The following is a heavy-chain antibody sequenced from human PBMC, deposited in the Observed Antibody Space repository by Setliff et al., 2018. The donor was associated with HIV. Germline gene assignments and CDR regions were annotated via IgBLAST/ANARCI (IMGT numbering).Heavy chain of an antibody. CDR2: IGWNGVSI. Sequence: SLRLSCVASGFTFDEYALHWVRQVPGKGLEWVSSIGWNGVSIAYADSVKGGFTISRDNAKNSLFLQLISLRAEESAVYYCAREGRVREVGETIQYYNYFYAMDVWGQGTSVTVSS. V-gene: IGHV3-9*01. CDR3: AREGRVREVGETIQYYNYFYAMDV. J-gene: IGHJ6*02. D-gene: IGHD1-26*01. CDR1: GFTFDEYA.